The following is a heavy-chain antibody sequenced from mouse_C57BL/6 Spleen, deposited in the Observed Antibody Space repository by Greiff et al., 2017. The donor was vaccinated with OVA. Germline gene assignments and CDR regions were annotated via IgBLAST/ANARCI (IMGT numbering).Heavy chain of an antibody. Sequence: VKLQQSGAELARPGASVKLSCKASGYTFTSYGISWVKQRTGQGLEWIGEIYPRSGNTYYNEKFKGKATLTADKSSSTAYMELRSLTSEDSAVYFCARGGIYYDYDVYFDVWGTGTTVTVSS. CDR2: IYPRSGNT. V-gene: IGHV1-81*01. D-gene: IGHD2-4*01. CDR1: GYTFTSYG. J-gene: IGHJ1*03. CDR3: ARGGIYYDYDVYFDV.